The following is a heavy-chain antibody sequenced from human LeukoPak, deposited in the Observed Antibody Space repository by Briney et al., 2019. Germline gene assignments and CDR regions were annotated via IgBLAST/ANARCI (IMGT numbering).Heavy chain of an antibody. V-gene: IGHV4-59*01. CDR3: ARGRSYESQYYFDY. J-gene: IGHJ4*02. D-gene: IGHD1-26*01. Sequence: SETLSLTGSVSGGAISSYYWSWIRQRPGKGLEWSGYIYYSGITNDNPSLKRRGTISVDTSKNEFSLKLSAVTAADTALYYCARGRSYESQYYFDYWGQATLVTVPS. CDR2: IYYSGIT. CDR1: GGAISSYY.